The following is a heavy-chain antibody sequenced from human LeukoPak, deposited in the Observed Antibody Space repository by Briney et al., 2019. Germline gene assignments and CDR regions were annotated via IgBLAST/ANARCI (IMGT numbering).Heavy chain of an antibody. Sequence: SETLSLTCTVSGGSISSYYWSWIRQPPGKGLEWIGEINHSGSTNYNPSLKSRVTISVDTSKNQFSLKLSSVTAADTAVYYCARALGNYFDYWGQGTLVTVSS. CDR1: GGSISSYY. J-gene: IGHJ4*02. V-gene: IGHV4-34*01. CDR3: ARALGNYFDY. CDR2: INHSGST.